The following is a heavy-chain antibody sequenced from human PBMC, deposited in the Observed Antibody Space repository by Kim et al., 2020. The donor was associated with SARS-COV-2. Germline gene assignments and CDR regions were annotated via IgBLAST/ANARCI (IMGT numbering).Heavy chain of an antibody. J-gene: IGHJ3*02. D-gene: IGHD4-17*01. CDR3: ASDYGDFDSAFHI. V-gene: IGHV4-4*02. Sequence: SETLSLTCAVSGGSISSSNWWSWVRQPPGKVLGWIGEIYHSGSTNYNPSIKSRVTISVDNSKNHSSLKLSSVTAAATAVYYCASDYGDFDSAFHIWGQGT. CDR1: GGSISSSNW. CDR2: IYHSGST.